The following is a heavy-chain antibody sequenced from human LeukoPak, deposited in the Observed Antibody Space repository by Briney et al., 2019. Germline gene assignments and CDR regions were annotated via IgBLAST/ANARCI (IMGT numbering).Heavy chain of an antibody. D-gene: IGHD5-18*01. V-gene: IGHV4-30-2*01. CDR1: GGSISSGGYS. Sequence: PSETLSLTCAVSGGSISSGGYSWSWIRQPPGKGLEWIGYIYHSGSTYYNPSLKSRVTISVDRSKNQFSLKLSSVTAADTAVYYCARVNIQLWFGGYFDYWGQGTLVTVSS. CDR2: IYHSGST. J-gene: IGHJ4*02. CDR3: ARVNIQLWFGGYFDY.